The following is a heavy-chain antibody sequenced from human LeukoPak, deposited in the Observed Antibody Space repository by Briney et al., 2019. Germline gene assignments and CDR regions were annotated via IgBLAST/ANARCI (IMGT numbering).Heavy chain of an antibody. CDR2: INPSGGST. Sequence: ASVKVSCKASGYTFTRYYMHWVRQAPGQGLEWMGIINPSGGSTSYAQKFQGRVTMTRDMSTSTVYMELSSLRSEDTAVYYCATLGGYYGSGSYYFPAFDIWGQGTMVTVSS. CDR1: GYTFTRYY. D-gene: IGHD3-10*01. CDR3: ATLGGYYGSGSYYFPAFDI. V-gene: IGHV1-46*01. J-gene: IGHJ3*02.